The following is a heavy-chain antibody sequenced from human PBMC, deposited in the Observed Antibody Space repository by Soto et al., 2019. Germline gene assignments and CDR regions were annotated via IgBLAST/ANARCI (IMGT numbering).Heavy chain of an antibody. D-gene: IGHD3-10*01. CDR2: IYYSGST. CDR3: ARVPPYGSGSYHWFDP. Sequence: SETLSLTCTVSGGSISSYYWSWIRQPPGKGLEWIGYIYYSGSTNYNPSLKSRVTISVDTSKNQFSLKLSSVTAADTAVYYCARVPPYGSGSYHWFDPWGQGTLVTVS. CDR1: GGSISSYY. J-gene: IGHJ5*02. V-gene: IGHV4-59*01.